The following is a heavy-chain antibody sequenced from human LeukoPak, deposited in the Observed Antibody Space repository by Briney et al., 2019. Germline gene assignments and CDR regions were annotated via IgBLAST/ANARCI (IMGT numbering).Heavy chain of an antibody. CDR1: GGSFSGYY. J-gene: IGHJ3*02. CDR3: ARVPPAELSIVVVPAAMAVDAFDI. CDR2: INHSGST. V-gene: IGHV4-34*01. Sequence: PSETLSLTCAVYGGSFSGYYWSWIRQPPGKGLEWIGEINHSGSTNYNPSLKSRVTISVDTSKNQFSLKLSSVTAADTAVYYCARVPPAELSIVVVPAAMAVDAFDIWGQGTMVTVSS. D-gene: IGHD2-2*01.